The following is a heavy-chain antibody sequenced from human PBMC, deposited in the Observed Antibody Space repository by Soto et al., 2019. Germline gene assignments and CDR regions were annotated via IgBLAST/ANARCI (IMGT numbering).Heavy chain of an antibody. D-gene: IGHD6-25*01. V-gene: IGHV1-2*02. CDR3: VRGGYCGRDGCRGYFDT. J-gene: IGHJ5*02. CDR1: GYTFSAYS. Sequence: QVQLEQSGAEVKKPGASVNVSCKTSGYTFSAYSTHWVRQAPGQGLEWMGWINPNSGDTNYAEKFQGRVTMTRDTSIKTFYMELYSLRSDDTAVYYCVRGGYCGRDGCRGYFDTWGQGTLVTVSS. CDR2: INPNSGDT.